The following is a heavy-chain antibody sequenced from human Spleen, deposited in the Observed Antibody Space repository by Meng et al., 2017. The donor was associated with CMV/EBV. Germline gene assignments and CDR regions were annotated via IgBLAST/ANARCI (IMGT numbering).Heavy chain of an antibody. CDR2: ISGSGNTV. CDR1: GFTFSDSY. V-gene: IGHV3-11*04. J-gene: IGHJ4*02. D-gene: IGHD1-26*01. CDR3: ARGGKVGAKSPLDY. Sequence: GGSLRLSCAASGFTFSDSYISWIRQASGKGLEWVSYISGSGNTVYYADSVKGRFTISRDNSKNTLYLQMNSLRPEDTAVYYSARGGKVGAKSPLDYWGQGTLVTVSS.